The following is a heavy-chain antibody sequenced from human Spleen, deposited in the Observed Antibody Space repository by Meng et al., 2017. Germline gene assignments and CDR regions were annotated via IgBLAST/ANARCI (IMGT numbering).Heavy chain of an antibody. V-gene: IGHV4-39*06. Sequence: SETLSLTCSVSGGSISSSRYYWGWIRQPPGKGLEWIGSIYYSGSTYYNPSLKSRVTISVNTSKDQFPLKLSSVTAADTAVYYCARELGGHYFDYRGQGTLVTVS. J-gene: IGHJ4*02. CDR2: IYYSGST. CDR3: ARELGGHYFDY. CDR1: GGSISSSRYY. D-gene: IGHD3-10*01.